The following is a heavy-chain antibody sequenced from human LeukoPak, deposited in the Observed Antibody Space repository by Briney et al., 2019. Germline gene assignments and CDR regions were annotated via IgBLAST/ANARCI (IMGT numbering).Heavy chain of an antibody. Sequence: SETLSLTCTVSGDSSTNSLYYWGWVRQPPGKGLEWIGTHDYSGSTHYNPSLRSRAAISIDTSKNQFSLTLSPVTAADTAIYYCAREYTLYISGWFIDYWGQGTVVTVSS. CDR1: GDSSTNSLYY. J-gene: IGHJ4*02. V-gene: IGHV4-39*07. CDR3: AREYTLYISGWFIDY. CDR2: HDYSGST. D-gene: IGHD6-19*01.